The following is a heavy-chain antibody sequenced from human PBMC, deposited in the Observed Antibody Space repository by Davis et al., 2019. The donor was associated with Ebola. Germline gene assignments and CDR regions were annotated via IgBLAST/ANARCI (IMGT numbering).Heavy chain of an antibody. V-gene: IGHV4-59*12. J-gene: IGHJ4*02. CDR1: GGSISGYY. CDR3: ARAHYDFWSGYYVD. D-gene: IGHD3-3*01. Sequence: SETLSLTCSVSGGSISGYYWNWIRQSPGKGLEWIGYVYNSGTTYYSPSLKSRVTISLDTSKNQFSLKLSSVTAADTAVYYCARAHYDFWSGYYVDWGQGTLVTVSS. CDR2: VYNSGTT.